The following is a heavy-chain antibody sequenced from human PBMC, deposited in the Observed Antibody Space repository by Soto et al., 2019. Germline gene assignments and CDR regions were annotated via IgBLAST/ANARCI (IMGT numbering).Heavy chain of an antibody. D-gene: IGHD2-2*03. CDR3: ARIGYCSSTSCLGFDP. V-gene: IGHV3-21*01. CDR2: ISSSSSYI. Sequence: EVQLVESGGGLVKPGGSPRLSCAASGFTFSSYSMNWVRQAPGKGLEWVSSISSSSSYIYYADSVKGRFTISRDNAKNSLYLQMNSLRAEDTAVYYCARIGYCSSTSCLGFDPWGQGTLVTVSS. J-gene: IGHJ5*02. CDR1: GFTFSSYS.